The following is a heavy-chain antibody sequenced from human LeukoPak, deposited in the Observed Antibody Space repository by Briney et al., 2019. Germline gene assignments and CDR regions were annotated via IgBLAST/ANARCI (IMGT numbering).Heavy chain of an antibody. D-gene: IGHD3-22*01. J-gene: IGHJ4*02. CDR1: GDSISGTSYY. V-gene: IGHV4-39*07. Sequence: SETLSLTCTVSGDSISGTSYYWGWIRQPPGKGLEWIGNIYYSGSTYYNPSLKSRVAISLDTSKNQFSLKVSSVTAADTAVYYCARVTGYMIEDYFDYWGQGTLVTVSS. CDR3: ARVTGYMIEDYFDY. CDR2: IYYSGST.